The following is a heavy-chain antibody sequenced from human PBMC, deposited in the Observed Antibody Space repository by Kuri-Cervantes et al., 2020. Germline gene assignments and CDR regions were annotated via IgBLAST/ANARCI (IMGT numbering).Heavy chain of an antibody. CDR2: MNPNSGNT. CDR3: ARGPTPGITLIGHYYYYYGMDV. J-gene: IGHJ6*02. CDR1: GYTFTSYD. V-gene: IGHV1-8*01. D-gene: IGHD3-16*01. Sequence: ASVKVSCKASGYTFTSYDINWVRQATGQGLEWMGWMNPNSGNTGYAQKFQGRVTMTRNTSISTAYMELSRLRSDDAAVYYCARGPTPGITLIGHYYYYYGMDVWGQGTTVTVSS.